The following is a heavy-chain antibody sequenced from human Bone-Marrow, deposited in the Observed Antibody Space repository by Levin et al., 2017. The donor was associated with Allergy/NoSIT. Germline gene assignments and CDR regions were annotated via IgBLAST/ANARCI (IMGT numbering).Heavy chain of an antibody. V-gene: IGHV5-51*01. CDR3: ASYTLLPAAIRLLKSNPCRHGMDV. D-gene: IGHD2-2*02. CDR2: IYPGDSET. J-gene: IGHJ6*02. CDR1: GYSFTTSW. Sequence: KVSCKGSGYSFTTSWIGWVRQLPGKGLEWMGIIYPGDSETRYSPSFQGQVTISADKSISTAYLQWSSLQASDTAMYYCASYTLLPAAIRLLKSNPCRHGMDVWGQGTTVTVSS.